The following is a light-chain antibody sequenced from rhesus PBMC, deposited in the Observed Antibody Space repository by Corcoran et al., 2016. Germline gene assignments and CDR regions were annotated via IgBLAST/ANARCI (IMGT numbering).Light chain of an antibody. V-gene: IGKV1S14*01. Sequence: DIQMTQSPSSLSASVGDTVTITFRASQGISNYLAWYQQKPGKAPKPLIYYASNLENGVPSRFSGSGYGTDFTLTISSLQSEDFSTYYCQQYSSRPFTFGPGTKLDIK. CDR3: QQYSSRPFT. CDR2: YAS. J-gene: IGKJ3*01. CDR1: QGISNY.